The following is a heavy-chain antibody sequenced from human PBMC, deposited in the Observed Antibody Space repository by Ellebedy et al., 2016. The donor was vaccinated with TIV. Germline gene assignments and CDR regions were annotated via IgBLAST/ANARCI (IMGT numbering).Heavy chain of an antibody. J-gene: IGHJ4*02. D-gene: IGHD6-13*01. CDR1: GGSISSYY. CDR3: ARQVWRIAAGGTPYFDY. V-gene: IGHV4-59*08. Sequence: MPSETLSLTCTVSGGSISSYYWSWIRQPPGKGLEWIGYMYYSGSTNYNPSLKSRVTISVDTSKNQFSLKLSSVTAADTAVYYCARQVWRIAAGGTPYFDYWGQGTLVTVSS. CDR2: MYYSGST.